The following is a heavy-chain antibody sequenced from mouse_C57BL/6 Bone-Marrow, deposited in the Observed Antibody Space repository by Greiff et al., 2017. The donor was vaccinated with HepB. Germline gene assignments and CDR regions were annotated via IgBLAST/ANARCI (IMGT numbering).Heavy chain of an antibody. CDR1: GFSLTSYG. V-gene: IGHV2-2*01. CDR2: IWSGGST. Sequence: VQLQQSGPGLVQPSQSLSITRTVSGFSLTSYGVHWVRQSPGKGLEWLGVIWSGGSTDYNAAFISRLSISKDNSKSQVFFKMNSLQADDTAIYYCAIDYGYSYYYAMDYWGQGTSVTVSS. D-gene: IGHD2-2*01. CDR3: AIDYGYSYYYAMDY. J-gene: IGHJ4*01.